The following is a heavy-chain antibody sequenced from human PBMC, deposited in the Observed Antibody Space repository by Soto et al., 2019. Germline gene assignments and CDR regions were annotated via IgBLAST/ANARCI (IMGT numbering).Heavy chain of an antibody. Sequence: QLQLQESSPGLVKPSETLSLTCSVSGGSISSSRYFWGWIRQPPGKGLEWIGSIYYSGSTYYNPSLKSRVTVSVDTSKNQFSLKLSSVTAADTAVYYCARHPSDFWFDPWGQGTLVTVSS. CDR1: GGSISSSRYF. CDR2: IYYSGST. J-gene: IGHJ5*02. D-gene: IGHD2-21*02. V-gene: IGHV4-39*01. CDR3: ARHPSDFWFDP.